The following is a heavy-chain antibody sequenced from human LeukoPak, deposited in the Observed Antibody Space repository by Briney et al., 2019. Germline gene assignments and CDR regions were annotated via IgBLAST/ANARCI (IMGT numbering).Heavy chain of an antibody. CDR3: ACESYEYYYYYMDV. J-gene: IGHJ6*03. Sequence: SETLSLTCAVYGGSFSGYYWSWIRQPPGKGLEWIGEINHSGSTNYNPSLKSRVTKSVDTSKNQFSLKLSSVTAADTAVYYCACESYEYYYYYMDVWGKGTTVTISS. D-gene: IGHD3-22*01. V-gene: IGHV4-34*01. CDR2: INHSGST. CDR1: GGSFSGYY.